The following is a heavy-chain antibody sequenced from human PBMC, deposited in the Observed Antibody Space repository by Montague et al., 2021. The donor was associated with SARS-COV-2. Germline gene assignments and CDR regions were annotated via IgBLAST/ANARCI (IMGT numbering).Heavy chain of an antibody. CDR1: GDSVWINTAA. V-gene: IGHV6-1*01. CDR3: VRDTGSAQAGFDA. CDR2: TNYRSKWTS. J-gene: IGHJ4*02. D-gene: IGHD4-17*01. Sequence: CAISGDSVWINTAAWNWIRQSPSGGPEWLGRTNYRSKWTSDYATSVEGRISIDPDTSKNQFFLHLRSVTPEDTGVYYCVRDTGSAQAGFDAWGQGTLVTVSS.